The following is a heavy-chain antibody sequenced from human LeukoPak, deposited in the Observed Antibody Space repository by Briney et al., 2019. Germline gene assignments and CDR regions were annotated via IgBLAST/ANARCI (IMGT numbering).Heavy chain of an antibody. CDR3: ARDPPRGILTGYYKDGGAFDI. CDR2: INSDGSST. CDR1: GFTFSSYW. J-gene: IGHJ3*02. D-gene: IGHD3-9*01. V-gene: IGHV3-74*01. Sequence: GGSLRLSCAASGFTFSSYWMHWVRQAPGKGLVWVSRINSDGSSTSYADSVKGRFTISRDNAKNTLYLQMNRLRAEDTAVYYCARDPPRGILTGYYKDGGAFDIWGQGTMVTVSS.